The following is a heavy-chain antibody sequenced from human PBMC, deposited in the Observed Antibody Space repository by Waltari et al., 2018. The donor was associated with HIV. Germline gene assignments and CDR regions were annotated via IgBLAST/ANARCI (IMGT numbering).Heavy chain of an antibody. Sequence: EVQLVQSGAAVNQSGESLNISCKASGSTFTTYWLACLRQMSGEGLEWMGIIYPCDSDTRYNPSFEGQITISVDKSLATAYLEWNNLNASDAAIYYCARLFYYDTTGYINNAFDIWGQGTEVSVS. J-gene: IGHJ3*02. D-gene: IGHD3-22*01. CDR2: IYPCDSDT. V-gene: IGHV5-51*03. CDR1: GSTFTTYW. CDR3: ARLFYYDTTGYINNAFDI.